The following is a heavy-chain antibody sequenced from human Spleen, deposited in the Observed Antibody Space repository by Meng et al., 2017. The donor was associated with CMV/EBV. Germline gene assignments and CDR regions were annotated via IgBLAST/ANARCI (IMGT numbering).Heavy chain of an antibody. CDR2: INPNSGNT. D-gene: IGHD3-9*01. J-gene: IGHJ5*02. Sequence: APVKVSCKASGYTFTGYYMHWVRQAPGQGLEWMGWINPNSGNTGYAQKFQGRVTMTRNTSISTAYMELSSLRSEDTAVYYCARDYDILTDNWFDPWGQGTLVTVSS. V-gene: IGHV1-8*02. CDR1: GYTFTGYY. CDR3: ARDYDILTDNWFDP.